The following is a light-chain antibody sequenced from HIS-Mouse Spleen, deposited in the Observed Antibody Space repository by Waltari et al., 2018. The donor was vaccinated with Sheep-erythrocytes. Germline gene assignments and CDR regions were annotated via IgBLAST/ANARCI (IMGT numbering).Light chain of an antibody. CDR2: EGS. J-gene: IGLJ3*02. CDR3: CSYAGSSTPWV. V-gene: IGLV2-23*01. Sequence: QSALTQPASVSGSPGQSITISCTGTSSDVGSYNLVSWYQQQPGKAPKLMIYEGSKRPSGVSHRFSGSKSGNTASLTISGLQAEDEADYYCCSYAGSSTPWVFGGGTKLTVL. CDR1: SSDVGSYNL.